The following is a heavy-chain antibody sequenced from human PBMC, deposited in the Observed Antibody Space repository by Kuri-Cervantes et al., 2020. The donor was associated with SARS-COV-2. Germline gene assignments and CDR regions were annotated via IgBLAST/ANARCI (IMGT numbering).Heavy chain of an antibody. CDR2: TSSDGRTE. Sequence: GGSLRLSCAASGSTVSSHVMHWVRQAPGKGLEWVTVTSSDGRTEHYADSVKGRFTISRDKAKNTLYLQMNSLRPEDTAVYYCARDPHGMDVWGQGTMVTVSS. CDR3: ARDPHGMDV. J-gene: IGHJ6*02. V-gene: IGHV3-30*04. CDR1: GSTVSSHV.